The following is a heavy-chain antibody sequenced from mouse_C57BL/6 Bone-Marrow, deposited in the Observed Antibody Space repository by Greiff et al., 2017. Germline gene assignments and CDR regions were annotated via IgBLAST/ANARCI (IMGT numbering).Heavy chain of an antibody. Sequence: EVQLQQSGPELVKPGASVKISCKASGYTFTDYYMNWVKQSHGKSLEWIGDINPNNGGTSYNQKFKGKATLTVDKSSSTAYMELRSLTSEDSAVYYCARIFGLRRNYWGQGTTLTVSS. V-gene: IGHV1-26*01. J-gene: IGHJ2*01. CDR1: GYTFTDYY. D-gene: IGHD2-4*01. CDR3: ARIFGLRRNY. CDR2: INPNNGGT.